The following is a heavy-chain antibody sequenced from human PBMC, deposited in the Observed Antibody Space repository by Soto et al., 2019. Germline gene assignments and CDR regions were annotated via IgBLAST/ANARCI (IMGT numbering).Heavy chain of an antibody. D-gene: IGHD6-13*01. CDR3: ARGTSSGSKLYYFDY. Sequence: QVQLQQWGAGLLKPSETLSLTCAVYGGSFSGYYWSWIRQPPGKGLEWIGEINHSGSTNYNPSLKSRVTISVDTYKNQFSLKLSSVTAADTAVYYCARGTSSGSKLYYFDYWGQGTLVTVSS. CDR1: GGSFSGYY. V-gene: IGHV4-34*01. CDR2: INHSGST. J-gene: IGHJ4*02.